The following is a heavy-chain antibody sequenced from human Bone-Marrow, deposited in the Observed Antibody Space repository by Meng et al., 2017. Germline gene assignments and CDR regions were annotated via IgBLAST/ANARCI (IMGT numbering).Heavy chain of an antibody. J-gene: IGHJ4*02. CDR2: INWNGGST. CDR3: ARDSYCSGGSCYLPLDY. D-gene: IGHD2-15*01. CDR1: GFTFSNYW. V-gene: IGHV3-20*04. Sequence: GESLKISCTASGFTFSNYWMSWVRQAPGKGLEWVSGINWNGGSTGYADSVKGRFTISRDNAKNSLYLQMNSLRAEDTALYYCARDSYCSGGSCYLPLDYWGQGTLVTVSS.